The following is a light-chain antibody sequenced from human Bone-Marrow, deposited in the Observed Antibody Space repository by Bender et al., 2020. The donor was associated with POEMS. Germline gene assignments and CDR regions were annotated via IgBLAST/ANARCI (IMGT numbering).Light chain of an antibody. CDR3: SSYTRITFEV. V-gene: IGLV2-14*03. Sequence: QSALTQPASVSGSPGQSITLSCSGTSSDVGSYNFVSWYQQHPGKAPKLIIYDVSNRPSGVSNRFSGSKSGNTASLTISGLQTDDEADYYCSSYTRITFEVFGGGTKLTVL. CDR2: DVS. CDR1: SSDVGSYNF. J-gene: IGLJ3*02.